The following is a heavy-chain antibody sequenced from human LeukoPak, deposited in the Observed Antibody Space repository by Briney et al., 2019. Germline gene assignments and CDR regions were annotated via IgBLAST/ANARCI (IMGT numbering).Heavy chain of an antibody. CDR1: GFIFSRYW. J-gene: IGHJ4*02. CDR3: TQSNY. CDR2: IRSKADNYAT. Sequence: GGSLRLSCAASGFIFSRYWMTWVRQAPGKGLEWVGRIRSKADNYATAYAASVQGRCTISRDDSKSTAYLQLNSLKTEDTAVYYCTQSNYWGQGALVTVSS. V-gene: IGHV3-73*01.